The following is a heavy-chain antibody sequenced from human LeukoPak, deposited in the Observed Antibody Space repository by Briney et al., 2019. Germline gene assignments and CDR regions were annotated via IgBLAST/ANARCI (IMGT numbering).Heavy chain of an antibody. CDR3: ARVKVVRGVSEFDY. J-gene: IGHJ4*02. CDR1: GGSISNYY. Sequence: SETLSLTCTVSGGSISNYYWSWIRQPAGKGLEWIGRIYTSGSTNYNPSLKSRVTMSVDTSKNQFSLKLSSVTAADTAVYYCARVKVVRGVSEFDYWGQGTLVTVSS. CDR2: IYTSGST. D-gene: IGHD3-10*01. V-gene: IGHV4-4*07.